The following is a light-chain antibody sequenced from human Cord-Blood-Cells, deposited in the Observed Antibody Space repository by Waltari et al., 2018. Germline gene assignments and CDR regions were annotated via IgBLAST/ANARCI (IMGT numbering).Light chain of an antibody. V-gene: IGKV1-39*01. J-gene: IGKJ1*01. CDR1: QSISSY. Sequence: DIQMTQSPSSLSASVGDRVTITCRASQSISSYLNWYQQKPGKAPTLLIYAASSLQSGVPSRFSGSGSGTDFTLTISRLQPEDFATYYCQQSYSTPPTFGQGTKVEIK. CDR3: QQSYSTPPT. CDR2: AAS.